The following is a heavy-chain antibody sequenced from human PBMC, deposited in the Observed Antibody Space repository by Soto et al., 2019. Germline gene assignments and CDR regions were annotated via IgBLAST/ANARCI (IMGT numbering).Heavy chain of an antibody. CDR3: ARERSLGYYYYYMDV. CDR2: IYSGGST. V-gene: IGHV3-66*01. J-gene: IGHJ6*03. CDR1: GFTVSSNY. Sequence: PGGSLRLSCAASGFTVSSNYMSWVRQAPGKGLEWVSVIYSGGSTYYADSVKGRFTISRDNSKNTLYLQMNSLRAEDTAVYYCARERSLGYYYYYMDVWGKGTTVTVS.